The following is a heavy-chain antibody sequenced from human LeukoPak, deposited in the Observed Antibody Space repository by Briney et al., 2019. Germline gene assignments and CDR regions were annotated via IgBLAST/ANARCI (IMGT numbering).Heavy chain of an antibody. CDR3: ARDMSENPNYYYYGMDV. V-gene: IGHV3-30*03. J-gene: IGHJ6*04. Sequence: GRSLRLSCAASGFTFSSYGMHWVRQAPGKGLEWVAVISYDGSNKYYADSVKGRFTISRDNSKNTLYLQMNSLRAEDTAVYYCARDMSENPNYYYYGMDVWGKGTTVTVSS. CDR1: GFTFSSYG. D-gene: IGHD3-16*01. CDR2: ISYDGSNK.